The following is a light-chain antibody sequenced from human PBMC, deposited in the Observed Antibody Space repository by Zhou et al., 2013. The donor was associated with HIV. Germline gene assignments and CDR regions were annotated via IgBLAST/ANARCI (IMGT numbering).Light chain of an antibody. CDR2: GAS. J-gene: IGKJ2*01. V-gene: IGKV3-20*01. CDR3: QQYGSGYT. CDR1: QSVSSSY. Sequence: EIVLTQSPGTLSLSPGERATLSCRASQSVSSSYLAWYQQKPGQAPRLLIYGASSRATGIPDRFSGSGSGTDFTLTISRLEPEDFAVYYCQQYGSGYTFGLGDQGWRSN.